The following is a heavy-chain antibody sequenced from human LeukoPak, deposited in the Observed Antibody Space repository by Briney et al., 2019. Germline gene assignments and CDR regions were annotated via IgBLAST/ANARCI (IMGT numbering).Heavy chain of an antibody. Sequence: GGSLRLSCAASGFTVSSNYMNWVRQAPGKGLEWVSSISSDSSYIYYADAVHGRFTVSRDNAKYSLYLQMNSLRAEDMALYYCAKDAYSSIAARPYYYYMDVWGKGTTVTVSS. CDR1: GFTVSSNY. J-gene: IGHJ6*03. D-gene: IGHD6-6*01. CDR3: AKDAYSSIAARPYYYYMDV. V-gene: IGHV3-21*04. CDR2: ISSDSSYI.